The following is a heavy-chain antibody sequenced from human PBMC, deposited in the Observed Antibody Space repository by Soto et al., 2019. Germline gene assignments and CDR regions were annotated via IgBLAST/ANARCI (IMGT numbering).Heavy chain of an antibody. CDR3: ARDRRRGMTTVTTYWFDP. CDR2: INSDGSST. D-gene: IGHD4-4*01. CDR1: GFTFSSYW. V-gene: IGHV3-74*01. Sequence: EVQLVESGGGLVQPGGYLRLYCAASGFTFSSYWMHWVRPAPGKGLVWVSRINSDGSSTSYADSVKGRFTISRDNAKNTLYLQMNRLRAEYTAVYYCARDRRRGMTTVTTYWFDPWGQGTLVTVSS. J-gene: IGHJ5*02.